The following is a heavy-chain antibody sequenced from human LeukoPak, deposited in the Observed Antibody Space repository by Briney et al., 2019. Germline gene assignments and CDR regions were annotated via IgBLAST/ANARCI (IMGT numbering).Heavy chain of an antibody. CDR2: ISSSGSTI. D-gene: IGHD3-22*01. CDR3: ARTLTYYYDSSGYYLPYYFDY. J-gene: IGHJ4*02. CDR1: GFTFSDYY. Sequence: GGSLRLSCAASGFTFSDYYMSWIRQAPGKGLEWVSYISSSGSTIYYADSVKGRFTISRDNAKNSLFLQMNSLRAEDTALYYCARTLTYYYDSSGYYLPYYFDYWGQGTLVTVSS. V-gene: IGHV3-11*01.